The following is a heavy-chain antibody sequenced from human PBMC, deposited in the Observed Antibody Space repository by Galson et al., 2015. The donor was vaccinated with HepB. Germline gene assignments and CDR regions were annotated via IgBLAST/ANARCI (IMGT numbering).Heavy chain of an antibody. D-gene: IGHD6-19*01. J-gene: IGHJ6*02. CDR3: AKDRERSSAWYYGLDV. CDR1: GFTFSSSG. CDR2: ISYDGSNK. V-gene: IGHV3-30*18. Sequence: SLRLSCAASGFTFSSSGMHWVRQAPGKGLEWVAGISYDGSNKYYADAVKGRFTISRDNSKNTLYLQLNSLRAEDTAVDYCAKDRERSSAWYYGLDVWGQGTTVTVSS.